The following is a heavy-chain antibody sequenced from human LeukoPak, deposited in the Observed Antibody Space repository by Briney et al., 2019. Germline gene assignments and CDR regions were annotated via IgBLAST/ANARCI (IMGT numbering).Heavy chain of an antibody. CDR1: GYTFTSYG. J-gene: IGHJ4*02. Sequence: ASVKVSRKASGYTFTSYGISWVRQAPGQGLEWMGWISAYNGNTNYAQKLQGRVTMTTDTSTSTAYMELRSLRSDDTAVYYCARDRRSGSYPDYWGQGTLVTVSS. CDR2: ISAYNGNT. V-gene: IGHV1-18*01. CDR3: ARDRRSGSYPDY. D-gene: IGHD3-10*01.